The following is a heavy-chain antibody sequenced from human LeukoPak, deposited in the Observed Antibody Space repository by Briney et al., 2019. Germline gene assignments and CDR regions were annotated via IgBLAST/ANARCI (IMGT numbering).Heavy chain of an antibody. Sequence: PETLSLTCAVYGGSFSGYYWSWIRQPPGKGLEWIGEINHSGSTNYNPSLKSRVTISVDTSKNQFSLKLSSVTAADTAVYYCARPPLPYDFWSGPYYYMDVWGKGTTVTVSS. CDR2: INHSGST. CDR1: GGSFSGYY. J-gene: IGHJ6*03. CDR3: ARPPLPYDFWSGPYYYMDV. V-gene: IGHV4-34*01. D-gene: IGHD3-3*01.